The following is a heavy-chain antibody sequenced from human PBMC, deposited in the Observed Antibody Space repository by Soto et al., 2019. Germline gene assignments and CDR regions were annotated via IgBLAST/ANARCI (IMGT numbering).Heavy chain of an antibody. V-gene: IGHV4-31*03. CDR3: ARWWSGSRQGFDP. D-gene: IGHD3-3*01. CDR1: GGSISSGDYY. Sequence: QVQLQESGPGLVKPSQTLSLTCTVSGGSISSGDYYWSWIRQHPGKGLERIGYIYYSGSTYYNPSSKSRVTLSVDTSKNQFSLKLSSVTAADTAVYYCARWWSGSRQGFDPWGQGTLVTVSS. J-gene: IGHJ5*02. CDR2: IYYSGST.